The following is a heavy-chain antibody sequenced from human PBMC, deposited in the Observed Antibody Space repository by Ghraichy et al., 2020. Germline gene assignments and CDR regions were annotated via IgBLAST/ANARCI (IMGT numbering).Heavy chain of an antibody. J-gene: IGHJ4*02. D-gene: IGHD6-13*01. V-gene: IGHV3-30*18. Sequence: GGSLRLSCAASGFIFSRFGIHWVRQGPGKGLEWVAAISHDGGNKYYADSVKGRFSISRDNSKNTLYLQMNSLRAEDTAVYYCAKERETSRWLNDYWGQGTLVTVSS. CDR1: GFIFSRFG. CDR2: ISHDGGNK. CDR3: AKERETSRWLNDY.